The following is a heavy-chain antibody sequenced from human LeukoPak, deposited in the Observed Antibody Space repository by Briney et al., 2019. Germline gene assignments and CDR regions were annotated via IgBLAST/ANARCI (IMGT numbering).Heavy chain of an antibody. CDR2: VYSRGST. V-gene: IGHV4-61*01. Sequence: PSETLSLTCIVSGGSVSSGSYYWSWIRQPPGKGLEWIGYVYSRGSTNYNPSLKSRVTMSVDTSRNQFSLKLSSVTAADTAVFYCARRGFTYGYFDYWGQGTLVAVSS. D-gene: IGHD5-18*01. CDR1: GGSVSSGSYY. CDR3: ARRGFTYGYFDY. J-gene: IGHJ4*02.